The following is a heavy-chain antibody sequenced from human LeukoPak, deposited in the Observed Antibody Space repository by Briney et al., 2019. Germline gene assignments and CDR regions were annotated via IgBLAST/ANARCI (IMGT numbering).Heavy chain of an antibody. V-gene: IGHV4-59*08. CDR3: ARQVPGIAAAGLFGY. CDR1: GGSISTYF. D-gene: IGHD6-13*01. CDR2: IYYSGST. Sequence: PSETLSLTCTVSGGSISTYFWSWIRQPPGKGLEWIGYIYYSGSTNYNPSLRSRVTISVDTSKNQFSLKLSSVTAADTAVYYCARQVPGIAAAGLFGYWGQGTLVTVSS. J-gene: IGHJ4*02.